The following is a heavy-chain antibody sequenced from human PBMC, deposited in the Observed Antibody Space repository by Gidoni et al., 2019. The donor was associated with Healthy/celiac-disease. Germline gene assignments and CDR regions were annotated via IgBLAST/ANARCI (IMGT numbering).Heavy chain of an antibody. V-gene: IGHV2-5*02. CDR3: AHRLGAITGRTRGWFDP. CDR2: IYWDDDK. D-gene: IGHD1-20*01. J-gene: IGHJ5*02. CDR1: GFSLSTSGVG. Sequence: QITLKESGPTLVKPTQTLTLTCTFSGFSLSTSGVGVGWIRQPPGKALEWLALIYWDDDKRYSPSLKSRLTITKDTSKNQVVLTMTNMDPVDTATYYCAHRLGAITGRTRGWFDPWGQGTLVTVSS.